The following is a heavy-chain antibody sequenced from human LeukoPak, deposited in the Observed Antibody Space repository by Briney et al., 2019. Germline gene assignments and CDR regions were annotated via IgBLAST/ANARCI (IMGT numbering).Heavy chain of an antibody. Sequence: GGSLRLSCAASGFTAGGNYMTWFRQAPGKGLGWVPVIYSGGSTYYADSVKGRFTISRDNSKNTLYLQMNSLRAEDTAVYYCARDRMVAANSGGMDVWGQGTTVTVSS. CDR3: ARDRMVAANSGGMDV. CDR2: IYSGGST. V-gene: IGHV3-66*01. CDR1: GFTAGGNY. D-gene: IGHD2-15*01. J-gene: IGHJ6*02.